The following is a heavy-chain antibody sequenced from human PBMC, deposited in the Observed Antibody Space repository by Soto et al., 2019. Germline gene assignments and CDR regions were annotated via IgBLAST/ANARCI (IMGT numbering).Heavy chain of an antibody. CDR1: GFAFSTYA. Sequence: EVHLLESGGGLVQPGGSLTLSCAASGFAFSTYAMTWVRQAPGRGLEWVSSISDSGGSTFYADSVKGRFTVSRGNSKNTLYLQMNSLRAEDTALYYCAKELSYNSGRPFDYWGQGTLVTVSS. D-gene: IGHD3-10*01. CDR2: ISDSGGST. V-gene: IGHV3-23*01. CDR3: AKELSYNSGRPFDY. J-gene: IGHJ4*02.